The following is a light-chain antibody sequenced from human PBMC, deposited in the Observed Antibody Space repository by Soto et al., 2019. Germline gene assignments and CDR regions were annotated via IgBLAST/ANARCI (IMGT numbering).Light chain of an antibody. CDR1: QRISSW. Sequence: DIQMTQSPSTLSASVGDRVTITCRASQRISSWLAWYQQKPGKAPKLLIYKASTLQSGVPSRFSGSGSGTEFTLTISSLQPDDYATYYCQQYHSRRTFGQGTKVEIK. CDR3: QQYHSRRT. V-gene: IGKV1-5*03. CDR2: KAS. J-gene: IGKJ1*01.